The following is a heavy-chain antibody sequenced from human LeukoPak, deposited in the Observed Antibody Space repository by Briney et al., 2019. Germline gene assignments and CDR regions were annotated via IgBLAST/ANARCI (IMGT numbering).Heavy chain of an antibody. CDR3: AKWAVPAAIFYYYYYMDV. J-gene: IGHJ6*03. CDR2: ISGSGGST. Sequence: GGSLRLSCAASGFTFSGVAMTWVRQAPGKGLEWVSAISGSGGSTYYADSVKGRFTISRDNSKNTLYLQMNSLRAEDTAVYYCAKWAVPAAIFYYYYYMDVWGKGATVTVSS. V-gene: IGHV3-23*01. CDR1: GFTFSGVA. D-gene: IGHD2-2*01.